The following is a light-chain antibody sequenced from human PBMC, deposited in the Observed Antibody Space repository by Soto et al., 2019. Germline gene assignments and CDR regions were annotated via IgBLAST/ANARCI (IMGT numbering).Light chain of an antibody. V-gene: IGKV3-11*01. CDR1: QSVRGF. Sequence: ETVLTQSPATLSLSPGERATLSCRASQSVRGFLGWYQQKPGQAPRLVIYDASKRVPGIPARFSGSGSGTDLHLTSSGVEDEDCAHYYCQQRSNWPFTFGGGTKVDIK. CDR3: QQRSNWPFT. CDR2: DAS. J-gene: IGKJ4*01.